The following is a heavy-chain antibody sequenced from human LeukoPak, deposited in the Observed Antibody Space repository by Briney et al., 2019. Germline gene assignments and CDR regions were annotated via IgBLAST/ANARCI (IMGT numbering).Heavy chain of an antibody. CDR2: IYSGGST. CDR3: ARDLGYSSSWYTWDY. Sequence: GGSLRLSCAASGFTVSSNYMSWVRQAPGKGLEWVSVIYSGGSTYYADSVKGRFTISRDNSKNTLYLQMNSLRAEDTAVYYCARDLGYSSSWYTWDYWGQGTLVTVSS. J-gene: IGHJ4*02. CDR1: GFTVSSNY. D-gene: IGHD6-13*01. V-gene: IGHV3-53*01.